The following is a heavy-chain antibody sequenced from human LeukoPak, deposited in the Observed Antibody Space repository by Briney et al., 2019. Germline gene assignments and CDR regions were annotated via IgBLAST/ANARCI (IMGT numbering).Heavy chain of an antibody. CDR1: GFIFRIYA. CDR2: ISHTGGDT. J-gene: IGHJ4*02. V-gene: IGHV3-23*01. CDR3: AKGSADGRPYYFDD. D-gene: IGHD2-15*01. Sequence: GGSLRLSCAASGFIFRIYAMGWVRQPPGAGLEWISAISHTGGDTYHADSVKGLFTISRDNSNTILFLQMSSLRVEDSATYYYAKGSADGRPYYFDDWGQGILVTVSS.